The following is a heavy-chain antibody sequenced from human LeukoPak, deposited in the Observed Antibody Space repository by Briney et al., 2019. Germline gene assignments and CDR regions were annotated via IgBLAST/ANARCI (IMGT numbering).Heavy chain of an antibody. CDR2: ISGSGGST. D-gene: IGHD4-17*01. V-gene: IGHV3-23*01. CDR3: AKGHDYGDLIIDY. J-gene: IGHJ4*02. Sequence: GGSLRLSCAASGFTFSSYAMSWVRQAPGKGPEWVSAISGSGGSTYYADSVKGRFTISRDNSKNTLYLQMNSLRAEDTAVYYCAKGHDYGDLIIDYWGQGTLVTVSS. CDR1: GFTFSSYA.